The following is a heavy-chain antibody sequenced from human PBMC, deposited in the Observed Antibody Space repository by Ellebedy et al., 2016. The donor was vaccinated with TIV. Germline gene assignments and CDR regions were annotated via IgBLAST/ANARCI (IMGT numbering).Heavy chain of an antibody. V-gene: IGHV6-1*01. D-gene: IGHD3-3*01. CDR3: ARDPAWCWSCLDV. Sequence: SQTLSLTCAISGDSVSDTATAWNWIRLSPSRGLEWLGRTYYRSKWLSDYAVSLKDRIDTNPDTSKNQFSLQLTSVTHEDTAVYYCARDPAWCWSCLDVWGQGTTVTASS. CDR2: TYYRSKWLS. CDR1: GDSVSDTATA. J-gene: IGHJ6*02.